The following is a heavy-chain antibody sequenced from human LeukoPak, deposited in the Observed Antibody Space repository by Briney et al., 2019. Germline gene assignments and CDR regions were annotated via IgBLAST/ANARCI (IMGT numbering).Heavy chain of an antibody. CDR1: GGSISSGDYY. Sequence: NPSETLSLTCTVSGGSISSGDYYWSWIRQPPGKGLEWIGYIYYSGSTYYNPSLKSRVTISVDTSKNQFSLKLSSVTAADTAVYYCARGRYDFWSGYYGWFDPWGQGTLVTVSS. D-gene: IGHD3-3*01. CDR2: IYYSGST. CDR3: ARGRYDFWSGYYGWFDP. J-gene: IGHJ5*02. V-gene: IGHV4-30-4*08.